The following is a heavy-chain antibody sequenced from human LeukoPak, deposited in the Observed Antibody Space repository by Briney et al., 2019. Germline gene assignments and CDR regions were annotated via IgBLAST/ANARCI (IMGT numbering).Heavy chain of an antibody. D-gene: IGHD2-2*01. J-gene: IGHJ3*02. CDR1: GGSISSSSYY. CDR3: ARPVVPARDAFDI. CDR2: IYYSGST. Sequence: SETLSLIWTVSGGSISSSSYYWGWIRQPPGKGLEWIGSIYYSGSTYYNPSLKSRVTISVDTSKNQFSLKLSSVTAADTAVYYCARPVVPARDAFDIWGQGTMVTVSS. V-gene: IGHV4-39*01.